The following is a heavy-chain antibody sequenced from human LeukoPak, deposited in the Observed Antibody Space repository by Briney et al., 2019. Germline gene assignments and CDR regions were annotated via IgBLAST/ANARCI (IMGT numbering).Heavy chain of an antibody. CDR1: GVSISTYH. D-gene: IGHD3-10*01. V-gene: IGHV4-4*07. J-gene: IGHJ5*02. Sequence: SETLSLTCTVSGVSISTYHWTWIRQPAGKGLEWIGRISGSGNTIYNPSLRSRVTMSLDMSNNHFSLKMSSVTAADTAVYYCARDRGSDGSDQLDPWGQGILVIVSS. CDR3: ARDRGSDGSDQLDP. CDR2: ISGSGNT.